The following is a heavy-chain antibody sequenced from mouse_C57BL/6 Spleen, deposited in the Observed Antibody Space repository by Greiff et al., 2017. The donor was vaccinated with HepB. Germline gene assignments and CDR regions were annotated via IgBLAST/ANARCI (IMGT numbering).Heavy chain of an antibody. CDR3: ARFTTVVDYYAMDY. V-gene: IGHV1-61*01. J-gene: IGHJ4*01. D-gene: IGHD1-1*01. CDR1: GYTFTSYW. CDR2: IYPSDSET. Sequence: VKLQQPGAELVRPGSSVKLSCKASGYTFTSYWMDWVKQRPGQGLEWIGNIYPSDSETHYNQKFKDKATLTVDKSSSTAYMQLSSLTSEDSAVYYCARFTTVVDYYAMDYWGQGTSVTVSS.